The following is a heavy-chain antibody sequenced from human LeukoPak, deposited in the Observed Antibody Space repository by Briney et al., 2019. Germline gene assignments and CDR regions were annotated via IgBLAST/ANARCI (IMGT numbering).Heavy chain of an antibody. CDR1: GFTFSSYW. J-gene: IGHJ2*01. Sequence: GGSLRLSCAASGFTFSSYWMSWVRQAPGKGLEWVANIKQDGSEKYYVDSVKGRFTISRDNAKNSLYLQMNSLRAEDTAVYYCARGWEIGSAANFDLWGRGTLVTVSS. CDR2: IKQDGSEK. CDR3: ARGWEIGSAANFDL. V-gene: IGHV3-7*01. D-gene: IGHD6-25*01.